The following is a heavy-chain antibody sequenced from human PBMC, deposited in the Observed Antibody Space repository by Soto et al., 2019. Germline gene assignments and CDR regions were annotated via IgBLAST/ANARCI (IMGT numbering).Heavy chain of an antibody. V-gene: IGHV3-23*01. CDR1: GFTFNTYA. D-gene: IGHD3-9*01. J-gene: IGHJ4*02. Sequence: GGSLRLSCAASGFTFNTYAMTWVRQTPGKGLEWVSFITTRGARTYYADPVRGRFTISTDSSRNTLYLQMNSLRPDDTAVYFCARYRWDGSASFDSWGQGTRVTVFS. CDR3: ARYRWDGSASFDS. CDR2: ITTRGART.